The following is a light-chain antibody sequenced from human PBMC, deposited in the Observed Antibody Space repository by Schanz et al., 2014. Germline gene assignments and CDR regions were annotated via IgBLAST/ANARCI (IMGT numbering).Light chain of an antibody. Sequence: IVMTQSPATLSVSPGERATLSCRASQSVNSDLAWYQQKPGQAPRLLVYGASTRGTGVPAVFSGSGSGTEFTLTISSLQSEDFATYYCQQYKTYYSFGQGTKVEIK. V-gene: IGKV3-15*01. CDR3: QQYKTYYS. CDR1: QSVNSD. J-gene: IGKJ1*01. CDR2: GAS.